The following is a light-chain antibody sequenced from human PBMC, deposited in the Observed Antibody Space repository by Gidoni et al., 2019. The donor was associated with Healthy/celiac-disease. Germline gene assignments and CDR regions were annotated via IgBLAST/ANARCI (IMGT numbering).Light chain of an antibody. V-gene: IGKV3-11*01. CDR1: QSVSSY. CDR3: QQRSNWLT. CDR2: DAS. Sequence: EIVLTQSPATLSLSPGERATLSCRASQSVSSYLAWYQQKPGQAPRLRICDASNRATGIPARFSGSGSGTDFTLTISSLEPEDFAVYYCQQRSNWLTVGGGTKVEIK. J-gene: IGKJ4*02.